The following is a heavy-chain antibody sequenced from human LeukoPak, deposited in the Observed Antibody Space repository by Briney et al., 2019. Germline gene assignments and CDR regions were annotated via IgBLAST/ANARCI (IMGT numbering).Heavy chain of an antibody. D-gene: IGHD6-13*01. Sequence: GGSLRLSCAASGFTFSNYWMSWVRQAPGKGLEWVANINQDGNAKYYVDSVKGRFTISRDNARNSLYLQMNSLRAEDTAVYYCAKAFNSSWHNWGQGTLVTVSS. V-gene: IGHV3-7*01. CDR2: INQDGNAK. CDR1: GFTFSNYW. CDR3: AKAFNSSWHN. J-gene: IGHJ4*02.